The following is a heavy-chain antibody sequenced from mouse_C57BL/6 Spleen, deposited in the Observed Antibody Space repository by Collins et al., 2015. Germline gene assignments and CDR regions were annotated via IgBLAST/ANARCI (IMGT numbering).Heavy chain of an antibody. CDR3: ARGSWDYPMDY. J-gene: IGHJ4*01. V-gene: IGHV1S136*01. Sequence: FKGKATLTLDKSSSTAYMDLSSLTSEDSTVYYCARGSWDYPMDYWGQGTSVTVSS. D-gene: IGHD4-1*01.